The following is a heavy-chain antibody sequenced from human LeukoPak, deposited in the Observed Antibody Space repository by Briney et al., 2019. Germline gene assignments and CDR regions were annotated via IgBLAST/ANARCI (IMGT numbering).Heavy chain of an antibody. CDR1: GGSISSYY. CDR3: ARENPAFYDFWSGYYGWFDP. CDR2: IYTSGST. V-gene: IGHV4-4*07. Sequence: SETLSLTCTVSGGSISSYYWSWIRQPAGKGLEWIGRIYTSGSTNYNPSLKSRVTISVDTSKNQFSLKLSSVTAADTAVYYCARENPAFYDFWSGYYGWFDPWGQGTLVTVSS. J-gene: IGHJ5*02. D-gene: IGHD3-3*01.